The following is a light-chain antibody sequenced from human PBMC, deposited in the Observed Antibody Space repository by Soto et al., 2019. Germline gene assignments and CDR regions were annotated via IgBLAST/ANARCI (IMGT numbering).Light chain of an antibody. CDR2: DAS. Sequence: EIVLAQSRSPLSLSTGERATLSCRASQSVSSYLAWYQQKPGQAPRLLIYDASNRATGIPARFSGSGSGTDFTLTISSLEPEDFAVYYCQQRSNWQITFGQGTRLEN. V-gene: IGKV3D-11*02. J-gene: IGKJ5*01. CDR1: QSVSSY. CDR3: QQRSNWQIT.